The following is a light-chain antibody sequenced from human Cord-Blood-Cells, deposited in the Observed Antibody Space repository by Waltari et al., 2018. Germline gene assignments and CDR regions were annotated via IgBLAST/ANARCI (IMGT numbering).Light chain of an antibody. CDR2: EVS. J-gene: IGLJ2*01. CDR3: SSYAGSNNFV. V-gene: IGLV2-8*01. CDR1: SSDVGGYNY. Sequence: QSALTQPPSASGSPGQSVTISCTGTSSDVGGYNYVSWYQQHPGKAPKLMIYEVSKRPPGFPDRFSCSKSGNTASLTVSGLQAEDEAYYYCSSYAGSNNFVFGGGTKLTVL.